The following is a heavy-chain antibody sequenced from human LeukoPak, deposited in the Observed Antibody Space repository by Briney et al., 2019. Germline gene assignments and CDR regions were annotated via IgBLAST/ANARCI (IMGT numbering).Heavy chain of an antibody. CDR3: TRDPRRLDY. V-gene: IGHV3-11*05. CDR1: GFTFSDYY. CDR2: ISGNSGDI. J-gene: IGHJ4*02. Sequence: GGSLRLSCTVSGFTFSDYYMTWVRQAPGKGLEWLSYISGNSGDINYLDSVRGRFTISRDNAKNSLYLQMDSLRVEDTAVYYCTRDPRRLDYLGQGTLVTVSS.